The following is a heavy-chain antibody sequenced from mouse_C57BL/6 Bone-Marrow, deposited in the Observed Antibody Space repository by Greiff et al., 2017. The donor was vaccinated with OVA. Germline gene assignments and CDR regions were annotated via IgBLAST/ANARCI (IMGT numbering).Heavy chain of an antibody. CDR1: GFTFSSYA. J-gene: IGHJ4*01. V-gene: IGHV5-4*03. CDR3: ARPYDYERGYYAMDY. Sequence: EVMLVESGGGLVKPGGSLKLSCAASGFTFSSYAMSWVRQTPEKRLEWVATISDGGSYTYYPDNVKGRFTISRDNAKNNLYLQMSHLKSEDTAMYYCARPYDYERGYYAMDYWGQGTSVTVSS. D-gene: IGHD2-4*01. CDR2: ISDGGSYT.